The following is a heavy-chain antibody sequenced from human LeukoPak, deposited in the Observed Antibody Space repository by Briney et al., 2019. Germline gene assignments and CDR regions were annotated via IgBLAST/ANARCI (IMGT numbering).Heavy chain of an antibody. CDR2: INPNSGGT. Sequence: ASVKVSCKASGYTFTGYYMHWVRQAPGQGLEWMGRINPNSGGTNYAQKFQGRVTMTRDTSISTAYMELSRLRSDDTAVYYCAREAHSGNYVFDYWGQGTLVTVSS. D-gene: IGHD1-26*01. CDR1: GYTFTGYY. J-gene: IGHJ4*02. V-gene: IGHV1-2*06. CDR3: AREAHSGNYVFDY.